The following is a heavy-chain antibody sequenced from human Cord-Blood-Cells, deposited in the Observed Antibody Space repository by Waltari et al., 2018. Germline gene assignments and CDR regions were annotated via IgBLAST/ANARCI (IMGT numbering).Heavy chain of an antibody. CDR2: INHSGST. J-gene: IGHJ4*02. CDR3: ARYPVRLHFDY. V-gene: IGHV4-34*01. CDR1: GGSFSGYY. D-gene: IGHD3-16*01. Sequence: QVQLQQWGAGLLKPSETLSLTCAVYGGSFSGYYWSWIRQPPGKGLEWIGEINHSGSTNYNPSLKSRVTISVDTSKNQFSLKLSSVTAADTAVYYCARYPVRLHFDYWGQGTLVTVSS.